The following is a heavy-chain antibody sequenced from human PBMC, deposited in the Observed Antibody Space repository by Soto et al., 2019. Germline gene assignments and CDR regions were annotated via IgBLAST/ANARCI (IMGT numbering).Heavy chain of an antibody. CDR2: ISYDGSNK. J-gene: IGHJ4*02. CDR3: ARDQGYYDILTGYYTFDY. D-gene: IGHD3-9*01. Sequence: QVQLVESGGGMVQPGRSLRLSCAASGFTFSSYAMHWVRQAPGKGLEWVAVISYDGSNKYYADSVKGRFTISRDNSKNTLYLQMNSLRAEDTAVYYCARDQGYYDILTGYYTFDYLGQGTLVTVSS. CDR1: GFTFSSYA. V-gene: IGHV3-30-3*01.